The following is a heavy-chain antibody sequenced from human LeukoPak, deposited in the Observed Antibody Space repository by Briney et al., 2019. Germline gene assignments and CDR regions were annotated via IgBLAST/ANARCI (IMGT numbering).Heavy chain of an antibody. V-gene: IGHV4-59*01. CDR2: IHYSGST. CDR1: GDSITSYH. Sequence: PSETLSLTCTVSGDSITSYHWGWIRQPPGKGLEWIGYIHYSGSTSDNPSLKSRVTISVDTSKNQISLKLSSVTAADTAVYFCARDLHSSAYQGHGWFDPWGQGTLVTVSS. J-gene: IGHJ5*02. D-gene: IGHD3-22*01. CDR3: ARDLHSSAYQGHGWFDP.